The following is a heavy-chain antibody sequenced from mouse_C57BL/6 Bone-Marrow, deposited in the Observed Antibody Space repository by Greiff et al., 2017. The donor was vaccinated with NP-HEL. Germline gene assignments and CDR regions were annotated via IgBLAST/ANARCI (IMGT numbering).Heavy chain of an antibody. V-gene: IGHV1-63*01. CDR3: ARLRGGVDY. Sequence: QVQLQQSGAELVRPGTSVKMSCKASGYTFTNYWIGWAKQRPGHGLEWIGDIYPGGGYTNYNEKFKGKATLTADKSSSTAYMQFSSLASEDAAIYYCARLRGGVDYWGQGTTLTVSS. J-gene: IGHJ2*01. CDR1: GYTFTNYW. CDR2: IYPGGGYT.